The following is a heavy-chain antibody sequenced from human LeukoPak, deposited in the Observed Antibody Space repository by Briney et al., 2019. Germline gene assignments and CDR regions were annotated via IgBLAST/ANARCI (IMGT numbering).Heavy chain of an antibody. CDR2: ISDSGGST. Sequence: GGSLRLSCAASGFTFNKYWMTWVRQAPGKGLERVAGISDSGGSTNYADSVKGRFTISRDNPKNTLYLQMNSLRAEDTAVYFCAKRGVVIRVILVGFHKEAYYFDSWGQGALVTVSS. CDR3: AKRGVVIRVILVGFHKEAYYFDS. CDR1: GFTFNKYW. J-gene: IGHJ4*02. D-gene: IGHD3-22*01. V-gene: IGHV3-23*01.